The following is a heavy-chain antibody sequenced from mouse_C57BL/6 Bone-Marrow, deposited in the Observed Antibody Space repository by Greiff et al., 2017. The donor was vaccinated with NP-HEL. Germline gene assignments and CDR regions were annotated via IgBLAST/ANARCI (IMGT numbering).Heavy chain of an antibody. D-gene: IGHD2-4*01. V-gene: IGHV1-15*01. J-gene: IGHJ1*03. CDR2: IDPETGGT. CDR3: TRERIRGLRGGCYFDV. Sequence: QVQLQQSGAELVRPGASVTLSCKASGYTFTDYEMHWVKQTPVHGLEWIGAIDPETGGTAYNQKFKGKAILTADKSSSTAYMELRSLTSEDSAVYYCTRERIRGLRGGCYFDVWGTGTTVTVSS. CDR1: GYTFTDYE.